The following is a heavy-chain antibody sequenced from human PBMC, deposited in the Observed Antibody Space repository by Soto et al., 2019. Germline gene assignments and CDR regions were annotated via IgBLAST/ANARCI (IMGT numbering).Heavy chain of an antibody. D-gene: IGHD1-1*01. J-gene: IGHJ4*02. V-gene: IGHV3-66*01. Sequence: GGSLRLSCAASGFTVSSNYMSWVRQAPGKGLEWVSVIYSGGSTYYADSVKGRFTISRDNSKNTLYLQMNSLRAEDTAVYYCARGPLYFTGALPYWGQGTLVTVFS. CDR2: IYSGGST. CDR3: ARGPLYFTGALPY. CDR1: GFTVSSNY.